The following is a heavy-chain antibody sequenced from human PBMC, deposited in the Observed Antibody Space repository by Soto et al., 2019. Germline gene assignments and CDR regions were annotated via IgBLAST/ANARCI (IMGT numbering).Heavy chain of an antibody. CDR2: IWYDGSNK. V-gene: IGHV3-33*01. J-gene: IGHJ4*02. CDR1: GFTFSSYG. Sequence: GGSLRLSCAASGFTFSSYGMHWVRQAPGKGLEWVAVIWYDGSNKYYADSVKGRFTISRDNSKNTLYLQMNSLRAEDTAVYYCARDFDDFWSDSMGGYFDYWGQGTLVTVSS. CDR3: ARDFDDFWSDSMGGYFDY. D-gene: IGHD3-3*01.